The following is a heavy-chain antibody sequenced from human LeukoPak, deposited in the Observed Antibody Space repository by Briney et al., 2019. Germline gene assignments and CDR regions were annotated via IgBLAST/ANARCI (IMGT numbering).Heavy chain of an antibody. Sequence: SGTLSLTCAVSGGSISSSNWWSWVRQPPGKGLEWIGEIYHSGTTNYNPSPKSRVTISVDKPKNQFSLNLSSVTAADTAVYYCVLRYFDSYFDYWGQGTLVTVSS. V-gene: IGHV4-4*02. CDR3: VLRYFDSYFDY. D-gene: IGHD3-9*01. CDR2: IYHSGTT. CDR1: GGSISSSNW. J-gene: IGHJ4*02.